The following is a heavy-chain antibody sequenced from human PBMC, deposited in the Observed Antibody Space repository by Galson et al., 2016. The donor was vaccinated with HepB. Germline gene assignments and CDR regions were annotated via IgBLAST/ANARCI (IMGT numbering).Heavy chain of an antibody. CDR1: GYTFSTYA. D-gene: IGHD3-10*01. CDR3: ARDLHPTEQLLWFGELLKY. V-gene: IGHV1-3*01. CDR2: INAGNGNT. J-gene: IGHJ4*02. Sequence: GYTFSTYAMHWVRQAPGQRLEWMGWINAGNGNTKYSQKFQGRVTITRDTSASTAYMELSSLRSEDTAVYYCARDLHPTEQLLWFGELLKYWGQGTLVTVSS.